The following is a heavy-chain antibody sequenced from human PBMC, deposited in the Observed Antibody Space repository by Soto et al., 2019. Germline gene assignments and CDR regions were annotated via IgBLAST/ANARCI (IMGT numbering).Heavy chain of an antibody. Sequence: QVQLVESGGGVVQPGRSLRLSCAASGFSFSNYALHWVRQAPGKGLEWVAAISYDASNKYSADPVKGRFTISRGNSKNTLYLHRNSLRADDTAVYYCARDRGSEGYYYYGMDVWGQGTTVTVSS. D-gene: IGHD2-15*01. CDR1: GFSFSNYA. CDR2: ISYDASNK. V-gene: IGHV3-30-3*01. J-gene: IGHJ6*02. CDR3: ARDRGSEGYYYYGMDV.